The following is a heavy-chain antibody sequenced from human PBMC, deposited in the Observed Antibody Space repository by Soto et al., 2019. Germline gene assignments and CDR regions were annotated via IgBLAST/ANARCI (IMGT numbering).Heavy chain of an antibody. J-gene: IGHJ6*03. CDR1: GFTFSSYA. CDR2: ISGSGGST. D-gene: IGHD1-20*01. Sequence: GGSLRLSCAASGFTFSSYAMSWVRQAPGKGLEWVSAISGSGGSTYYADSVKGRFTISRDNSKNTLYLQMNSLRAEDTAVYYCAKGMGITGTAKNYYYYYYMDVWGKGTTVTVSS. CDR3: AKGMGITGTAKNYYYYYYMDV. V-gene: IGHV3-23*01.